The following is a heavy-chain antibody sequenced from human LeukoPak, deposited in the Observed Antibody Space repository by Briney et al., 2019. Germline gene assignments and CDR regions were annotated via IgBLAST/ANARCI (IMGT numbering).Heavy chain of an antibody. J-gene: IGHJ4*02. CDR3: VLGYCSGGSCYQFDY. D-gene: IGHD2-15*01. V-gene: IGHV5-51*01. CDR2: IYPGDSDT. CDR1: GYSFTSYW. Sequence: GASLKISFKGSGYSFTSYWIGWVRPMPGKGLEWMGIIYPGDSDTRYSPSFQGQVTISADKSISTAYLQWSSLKASDTAMYYCVLGYCSGGSCYQFDYWGQGTLVTVSS.